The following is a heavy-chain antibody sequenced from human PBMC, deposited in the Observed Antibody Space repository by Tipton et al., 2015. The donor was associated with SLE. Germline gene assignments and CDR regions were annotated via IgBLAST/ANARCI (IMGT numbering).Heavy chain of an antibody. CDR1: GGSFSSYY. Sequence: TLSLTCAVYGGSFSSYYWSWIRQSPGKGLEWIGEINHSGSTNYNPSLKSRITISVDTSKNQFSLKLSSVTAADTAVYYCATTEGVDGDSNWFDPWGQGIPVTVSS. D-gene: IGHD4-17*01. CDR3: ATTEGVDGDSNWFDP. V-gene: IGHV4-34*01. J-gene: IGHJ5*02. CDR2: INHSGST.